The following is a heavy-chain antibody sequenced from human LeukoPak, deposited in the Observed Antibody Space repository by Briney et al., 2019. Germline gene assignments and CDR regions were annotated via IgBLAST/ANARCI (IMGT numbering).Heavy chain of an antibody. CDR1: GYTFTSYG. CDR3: ARDVDTSMAYYFDC. V-gene: IGHV1-18*01. J-gene: IGHJ4*02. D-gene: IGHD5-18*01. Sequence: ASVKVSCKASGYTFTSYGISWVRQAPGQGLEWMGWISAYNGNTNYAQRVQGRVTMTTDTSTSTDYMELRSLRSDDTAVYYCARDVDTSMAYYFDCWGQGTLVTVSS. CDR2: ISAYNGNT.